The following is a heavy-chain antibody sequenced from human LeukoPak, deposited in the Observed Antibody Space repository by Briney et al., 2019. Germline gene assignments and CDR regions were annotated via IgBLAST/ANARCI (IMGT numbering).Heavy chain of an antibody. CDR1: GFTFSSYA. V-gene: IGHV3-23*01. J-gene: IGHJ3*01. CDR2: ISGSGDRT. Sequence: PGGSLRLSCAASGFTFSSYAINWVRQAPGKGLEWVSAISGSGDRTYFADSVKGRFTVSRDNSENMLYLQMNSLRAEDTAVYYCARHYLVSTGYYYDAFDVWGQGTMVTVSS. D-gene: IGHD3-9*01. CDR3: ARHYLVSTGYYYDAFDV.